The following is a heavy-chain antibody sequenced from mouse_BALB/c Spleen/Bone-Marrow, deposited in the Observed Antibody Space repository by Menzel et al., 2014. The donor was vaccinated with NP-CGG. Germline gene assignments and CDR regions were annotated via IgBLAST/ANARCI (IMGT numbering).Heavy chain of an antibody. CDR1: GFTFXSYT. CDR3: TRNLYDGYPYYAMDY. V-gene: IGHV5-6-4*01. D-gene: IGHD2-3*01. CDR2: ISRGGSYT. Sequence: DVMLVESGGGLVKPGGSLKLSCAASGFTFXSYTMSWVRQTPEKRLEWVATISRGGSYTYYPDSVKGRFTISRDNAKNTLYLQMSSLKSEDTAMYYCTRNLYDGYPYYAMDYWGQGTSVTVSS. J-gene: IGHJ4*01.